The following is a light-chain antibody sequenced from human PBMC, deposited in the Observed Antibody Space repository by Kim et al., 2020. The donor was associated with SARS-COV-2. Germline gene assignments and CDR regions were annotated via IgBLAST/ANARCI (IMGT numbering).Light chain of an antibody. V-gene: IGKV3D-15*01. Sequence: VSPEEGVTLSCRARQLIRNDLAWYQQRPGQAPRLVIYGVSTRATDIPVRFSGSGSGTDFTLTISSLQSEDFAVYYCQQYNDWPITFGQGTRLEIK. CDR3: QQYNDWPIT. CDR1: QLIRND. J-gene: IGKJ5*01. CDR2: GVS.